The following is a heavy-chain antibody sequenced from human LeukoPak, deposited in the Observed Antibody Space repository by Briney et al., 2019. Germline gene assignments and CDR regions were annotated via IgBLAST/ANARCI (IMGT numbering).Heavy chain of an antibody. Sequence: SVKDSCKASGGTFSSYAISWVRQAPGQGLEWMGRIIPILGIANYAQKFQGRVTITADKSTSTAYMELSSLRSEDTAVYYCARDPGLLWFGDEGYWGQGTLVTVSS. J-gene: IGHJ4*02. CDR2: IIPILGIA. CDR3: ARDPGLLWFGDEGY. D-gene: IGHD3-10*01. CDR1: GGTFSSYA. V-gene: IGHV1-69*04.